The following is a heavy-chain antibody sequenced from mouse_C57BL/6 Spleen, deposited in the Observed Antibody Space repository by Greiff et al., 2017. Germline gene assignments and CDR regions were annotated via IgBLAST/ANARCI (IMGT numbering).Heavy chain of an antibody. D-gene: IGHD1-1*01. V-gene: IGHV5-9*01. CDR3: ARTVPFDY. CDR2: ISGGGGNT. J-gene: IGHJ2*01. CDR1: GFTFSSYT. Sequence: EVQGVESGGGLVKPGGSLKLSCAASGFTFSSYTMSWVRQTPEKRLEWVATISGGGGNTYYPDSVKGRFTISRDNATNTLYLQMSSLRSEDTALYDCARTVPFDYWGQGTTLTVSS.